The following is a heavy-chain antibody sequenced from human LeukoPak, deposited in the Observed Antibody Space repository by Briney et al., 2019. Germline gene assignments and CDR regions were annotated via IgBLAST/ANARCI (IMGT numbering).Heavy chain of an antibody. CDR3: ARDRMDV. Sequence: PGGSLRLSCAASGFTFDHYTMHWVRQAPGKGLEWVSSISSSSSYIYYADSVKGRFTISRDNAKNSLYLQMNSLRAEDTAVYYCARDRMDVWGKGTTVTVSS. V-gene: IGHV3-21*01. CDR1: GFTFDHYT. J-gene: IGHJ6*04. CDR2: ISSSSSYI.